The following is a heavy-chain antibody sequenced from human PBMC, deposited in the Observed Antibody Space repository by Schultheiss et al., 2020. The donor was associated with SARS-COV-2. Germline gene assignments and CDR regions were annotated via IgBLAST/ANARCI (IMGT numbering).Heavy chain of an antibody. CDR2: IYTSGST. Sequence: SQTLSLTCTVSGGSISSYYWSWIRQPAGKGLEWIGRIYTSGSTNSNPSLKSRVTMSVDTSKNQFSLKLSSVTAADTAVYYCAKDVATLNAVYYYYHMDVWGKGTTVTVSS. D-gene: IGHD5-12*01. V-gene: IGHV4-4*07. CDR3: AKDVATLNAVYYYYHMDV. CDR1: GGSISSYY. J-gene: IGHJ6*03.